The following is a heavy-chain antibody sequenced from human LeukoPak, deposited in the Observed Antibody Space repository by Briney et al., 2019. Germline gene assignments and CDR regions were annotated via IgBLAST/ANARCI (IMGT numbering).Heavy chain of an antibody. Sequence: SETLSLTCTVSGGSISSYYGSWIRQPPGKGLEWIGSIYHSGNTYYNPSLKSRVTISVDTSKNQFSLKLNSMTAADTAVYYCARLISGSPADYWGQGTLVTVSS. D-gene: IGHD1-26*01. CDR3: ARLISGSPADY. J-gene: IGHJ4*02. CDR2: IYHSGNT. CDR1: GGSISSYY. V-gene: IGHV4-59*12.